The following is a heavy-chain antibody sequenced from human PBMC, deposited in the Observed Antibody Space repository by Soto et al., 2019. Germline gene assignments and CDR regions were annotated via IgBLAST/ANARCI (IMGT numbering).Heavy chain of an antibody. CDR3: ARDVGTRGYSGYDRDY. D-gene: IGHD5-12*01. Sequence: QVQLQESGPGLVKPSQTLSLTCTVSGGSISSGDYYWSWIRQPPGKGLEWIGYIYYSGSTYYNPSRKSRVTISVDTSKNQFSLKLSSVTAAGTAVYYCARDVGTRGYSGYDRDYWGQGTLVTVSS. CDR2: IYYSGST. J-gene: IGHJ4*02. V-gene: IGHV4-30-4*01. CDR1: GGSISSGDYY.